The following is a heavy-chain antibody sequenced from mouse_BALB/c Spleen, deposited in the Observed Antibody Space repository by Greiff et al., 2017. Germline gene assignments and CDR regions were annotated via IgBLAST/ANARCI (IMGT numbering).Heavy chain of an antibody. CDR2: ISSGGST. CDR3: ARGGGYDGYFDY. J-gene: IGHJ2*01. CDR1: GFTFSSYA. V-gene: IGHV5-6-5*01. D-gene: IGHD2-3*01. Sequence: EVMLVESGGGLVKPGGSLKLSCAASGFTFSSYAMSWVRQTPEKRLEWVASISSGGSTYYPDSVKGRFTISRDNARNILYLQMSSLRSEDTAMYYCARGGGYDGYFDYWGQGTTLTVSS.